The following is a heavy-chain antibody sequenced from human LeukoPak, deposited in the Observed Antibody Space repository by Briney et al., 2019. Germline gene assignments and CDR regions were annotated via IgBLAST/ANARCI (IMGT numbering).Heavy chain of an antibody. Sequence: PGRSLRLSCAASGFTFSSYGMHWVRQAPGKGLEWVAVISYDGSNKYYADSVKGRFTISRDNSKNTLYLQMNSLRAEDTAVYYCAKVRSTYSGSYRSAGGVRGDYFDYWGQGTLVTVSS. CDR1: GFTFSSYG. V-gene: IGHV3-30*18. D-gene: IGHD1-26*01. CDR2: ISYDGSNK. CDR3: AKVRSTYSGSYRSAGGVRGDYFDY. J-gene: IGHJ4*02.